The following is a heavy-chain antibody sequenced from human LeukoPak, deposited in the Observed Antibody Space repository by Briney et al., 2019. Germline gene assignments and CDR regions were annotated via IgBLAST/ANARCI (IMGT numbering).Heavy chain of an antibody. CDR2: ISAYNGNT. J-gene: IGHJ4*02. CDR1: GYTFTSYG. CDR3: ARWSGIAVAGTPPGD. D-gene: IGHD6-19*01. V-gene: IGHV1-18*01. Sequence: GASVKVSCKASGYTFTSYGISWVRQAPGQGLEWMGWISAYNGNTNYAQKLQGRVTMTTDTSTSTAYMELRSLRSDDTAVYYCARWSGIAVAGTPPGDWGQGTLVTVSS.